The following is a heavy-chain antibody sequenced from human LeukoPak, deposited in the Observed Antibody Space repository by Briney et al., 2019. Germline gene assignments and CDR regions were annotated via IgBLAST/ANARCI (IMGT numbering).Heavy chain of an antibody. CDR3: VRYYGSGSHNWFDP. D-gene: IGHD3-10*01. Sequence: PSETLSLTCAVYGGSFSGYYWSWIRQPPGKGLEWIGEINHSGSTNYNPSLKSRVTISVDTSKNQLSLKLSSVTAADTAVYYCVRYYGSGSHNWFDPWGQGTLVTVSS. CDR1: GGSFSGYY. V-gene: IGHV4-34*01. CDR2: INHSGST. J-gene: IGHJ5*02.